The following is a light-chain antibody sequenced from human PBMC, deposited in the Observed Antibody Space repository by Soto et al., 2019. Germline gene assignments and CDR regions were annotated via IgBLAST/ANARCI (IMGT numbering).Light chain of an antibody. CDR1: SSDVGRYNL. J-gene: IGLJ2*01. Sequence: QSALTQPASVSGSPGQSITISCTGSSSDVGRYNLVSWYQQHPGKAPKLIIYEDIERPSGVSNRFSGAKSGNPASLTISGLQTEDEADYYCCSYAGGTSVVFGGGTKVTVL. CDR2: EDI. V-gene: IGLV2-23*01. CDR3: CSYAGGTSVV.